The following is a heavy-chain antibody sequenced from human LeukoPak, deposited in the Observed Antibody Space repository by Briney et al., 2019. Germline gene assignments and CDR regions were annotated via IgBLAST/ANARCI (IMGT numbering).Heavy chain of an antibody. CDR1: GFTFSSYG. V-gene: IGHV3-23*01. CDR2: ISGSGGST. Sequence: GGTLRLSCAASGFTFSSYGMSWVRQAPGKGLEWVSAISGSGGSTYYADSVKGRFTISRDNSKNTLYLQMNSLRVEDTALYYCARVMATSLRAFDSWGQGTLVTVSS. J-gene: IGHJ4*02. CDR3: ARVMATSLRAFDS. D-gene: IGHD5-24*01.